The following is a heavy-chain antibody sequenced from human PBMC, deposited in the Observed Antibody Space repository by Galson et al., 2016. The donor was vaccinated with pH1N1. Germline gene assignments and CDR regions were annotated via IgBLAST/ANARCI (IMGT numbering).Heavy chain of an antibody. J-gene: IGHJ4*02. CDR3: ASPGVGEGIEVSGSEGLFDY. CDR2: IFYTGNT. CDR1: GGSISSNFYF. Sequence: TLSPTCTVSGGSISSNFYFWAWIRQPPGKGLEWIGSIFYTGNTYYNPSLKSRVTISADTSKKHFSLKVTSVTAADTAVYYCASPGVGEGIEVSGSEGLFDYWGQGTTVTVSS. D-gene: IGHD6-19*01. V-gene: IGHV4-39*07.